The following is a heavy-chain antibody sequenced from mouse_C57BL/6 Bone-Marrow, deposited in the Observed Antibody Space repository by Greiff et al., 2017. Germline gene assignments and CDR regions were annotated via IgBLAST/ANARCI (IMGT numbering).Heavy chain of an antibody. CDR3: ARYKREDYDNYVDY. D-gene: IGHD2-4*01. CDR2: IRNKANGYTT. Sequence: ELMLVESGGGLVQPGGSLSLSCASSGFSFTDYYMSWVRQPPGKALEWLGFIRNKANGYTTEYSASVKGRFTISRDNSQSNLDLQMNALRAEDSATYYCARYKREDYDNYVDYWGQGTTLTVSS. CDR1: GFSFTDYY. V-gene: IGHV7-3*01. J-gene: IGHJ2*01.